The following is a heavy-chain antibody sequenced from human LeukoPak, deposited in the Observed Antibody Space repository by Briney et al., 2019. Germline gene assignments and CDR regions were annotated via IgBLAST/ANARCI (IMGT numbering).Heavy chain of an antibody. D-gene: IGHD3-10*01. V-gene: IGHV3-23*01. Sequence: GGSLRLSCAASGFTFSSYAMSWVRRAPGKGLEWVSAIRGSGGSTYYADSVKGRFTISRDNSKNTLYLQMNSLRAEDTAVYYCAKLHTVQLRLWFGELLSYFQHWGQGTLVTVSS. J-gene: IGHJ1*01. CDR1: GFTFSSYA. CDR3: AKLHTVQLRLWFGELLSYFQH. CDR2: IRGSGGST.